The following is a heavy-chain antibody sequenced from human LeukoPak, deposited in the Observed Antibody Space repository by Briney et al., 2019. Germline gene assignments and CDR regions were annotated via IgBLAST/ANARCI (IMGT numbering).Heavy chain of an antibody. D-gene: IGHD6-13*01. CDR2: IYSGGST. Sequence: GGSLRLSCAASGFTVSSNYMSWVRQAPGKGLEWVSVIYSGGSTYYADSVKGRFTISRDNSKNALYLQMNSLRAEDTAVHYCASRGIAAAGTVIDYWGQGTLVTVSS. CDR3: ASRGIAAAGTVIDY. V-gene: IGHV3-53*01. J-gene: IGHJ4*02. CDR1: GFTVSSNY.